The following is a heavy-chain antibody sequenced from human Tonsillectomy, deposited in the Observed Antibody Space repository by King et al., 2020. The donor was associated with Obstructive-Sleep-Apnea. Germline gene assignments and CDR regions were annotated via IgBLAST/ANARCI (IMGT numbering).Heavy chain of an antibody. CDR3: ARDGVYWGGLAAAVHFDY. CDR1: GFTFSSYA. D-gene: IGHD6-13*01. Sequence: VQLVEAGGCVVQPGMSLRLSCSASGFTFSSYAMHWVRQAPGKGLEWVAVISYDGNNKYYAESVKGRFTNSRDNSENILYLQMNSLRAEDTAGYYCARDGVYWGGLAAAVHFDYWGQGTLVTVSS. J-gene: IGHJ4*02. CDR2: ISYDGNNK. V-gene: IGHV3-30-3*01.